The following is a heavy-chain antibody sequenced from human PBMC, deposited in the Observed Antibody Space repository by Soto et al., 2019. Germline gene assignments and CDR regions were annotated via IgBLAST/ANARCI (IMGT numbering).Heavy chain of an antibody. D-gene: IGHD2-2*01. V-gene: IGHV4-30-4*01. J-gene: IGHJ6*02. CDR2: IYYSGST. Sequence: SETLSLTCTVSGGSISSGDYYWSWIRQPPGKGLEWIGYIYYSGSTNYNPSLKSRVTISVDTSKNQFSLKLSSVTAADTAVYYCARDATNIVVVPAATPYYYGMDVWGQGTTVTVSS. CDR1: GGSISSGDYY. CDR3: ARDATNIVVVPAATPYYYGMDV.